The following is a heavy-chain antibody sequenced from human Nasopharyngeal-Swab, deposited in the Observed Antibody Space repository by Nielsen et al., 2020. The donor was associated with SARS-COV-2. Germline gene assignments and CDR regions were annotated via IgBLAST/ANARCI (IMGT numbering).Heavy chain of an antibody. CDR1: GGSFSGYY. Sequence: SQTLSLTCGVYGGSFSGYYWSWIRQPPRKGLEWIGEINHSGSTNYNPSLKSRVTIPVDTSKNQCSLKVISVTAADTAVYYCARDSRITQYSSGWHSHFDYWGQGTLVTVSS. CDR3: ARDSRITQYSSGWHSHFDY. J-gene: IGHJ4*02. D-gene: IGHD6-19*01. V-gene: IGHV4-34*01. CDR2: INHSGST.